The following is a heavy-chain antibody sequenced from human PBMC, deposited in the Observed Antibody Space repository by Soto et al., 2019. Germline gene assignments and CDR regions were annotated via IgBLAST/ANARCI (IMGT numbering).Heavy chain of an antibody. CDR3: ARAGNIVATASYYYMDV. Sequence: GASVKVSCKASGYTFTGYYMHWVRQAPGQGFEWMGWINPNSGGTNYAQKFQGWVTMTRDTSISTAYMELSRLRSDDTAVYYCARAGNIVATASYYYMDVWGKGTTVTVSS. V-gene: IGHV1-2*04. CDR1: GYTFTGYY. CDR2: INPNSGGT. J-gene: IGHJ6*03. D-gene: IGHD5-12*01.